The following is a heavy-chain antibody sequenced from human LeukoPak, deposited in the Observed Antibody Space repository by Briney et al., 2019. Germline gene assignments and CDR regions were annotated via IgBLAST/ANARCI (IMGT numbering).Heavy chain of an antibody. CDR1: GFTFDDYA. D-gene: IGHD3-3*01. CDR3: ARAAYYDFWSGYYYFDY. CDR2: ISWNSGSI. Sequence: GGSLRLSCAASGFTFDDYAMHWVRQAPGKGLEWVSSISWNSGSIGYADSVKGRFTISRDNAKNSLYLQVNSLRAEDTAVYYCARAAYYDFWSGYYYFDYWGQGTLVTVSS. V-gene: IGHV3-9*01. J-gene: IGHJ4*02.